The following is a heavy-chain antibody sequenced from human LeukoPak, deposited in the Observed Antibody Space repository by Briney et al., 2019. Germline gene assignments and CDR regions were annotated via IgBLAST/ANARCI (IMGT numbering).Heavy chain of an antibody. CDR2: IYHSGST. CDR3: ARYGGNDYSKFDY. J-gene: IGHJ4*02. V-gene: IGHV4-38-2*01. CDR1: GYSISSGYY. Sequence: PSETLSLTCAVSGYSISSGYYWGWIRQPPGKGLEWIGSIYHSGSTYYNPSLKSRVTISVDTSKNQFSLKLSSVTAADTAVFYCARYGGNDYSKFDYCGQGTLVTVSS. D-gene: IGHD4-11*01.